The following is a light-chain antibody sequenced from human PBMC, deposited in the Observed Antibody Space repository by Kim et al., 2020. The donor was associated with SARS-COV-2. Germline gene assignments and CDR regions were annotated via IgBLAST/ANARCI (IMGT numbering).Light chain of an antibody. V-gene: IGLV1-40*01. Sequence: RGNRPCTVSSLHSGAVHNVNWSQELPGSVPKLRIYAQAVRPSGVPDRFSGCKSGSSASLAMTGLRAEDEADYYCLSLDNNLSGWVFGGGTQLTVL. CDR1: SLHSGAVHN. CDR2: AQA. J-gene: IGLJ3*02. CDR3: LSLDNNLSGWV.